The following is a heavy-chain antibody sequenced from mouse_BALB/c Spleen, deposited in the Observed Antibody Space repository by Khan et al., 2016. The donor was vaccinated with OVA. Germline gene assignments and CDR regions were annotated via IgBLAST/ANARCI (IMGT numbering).Heavy chain of an antibody. J-gene: IGHJ1*01. CDR3: ARDEGITTGWYFDV. Sequence: QVQLQQSGPGLVAPSQSLSITCTVSGFSFTSYGVHWVRQPPGKGLEWLGVIWTGGNTHYNSALMSRLSISKDSSKSQVFLKMNSLQTDDTAMYYCARDEGITTGWYFDVWGAGTTVTVSS. CDR2: IWTGGNT. D-gene: IGHD1-1*01. CDR1: GFSFTSYG. V-gene: IGHV2-9*02.